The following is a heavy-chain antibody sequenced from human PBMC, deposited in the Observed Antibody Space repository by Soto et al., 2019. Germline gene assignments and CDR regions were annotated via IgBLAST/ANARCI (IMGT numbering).Heavy chain of an antibody. D-gene: IGHD6-13*01. CDR3: IISAADFRWLSP. CDR1: GYNFINLW. J-gene: IGHJ5*02. Sequence: GEALTISCEGSGYNFINLWIGWVRQMPGKGLEWMGSIYPGDSETKYSPSFQGQVTISADRPVSTAYLQWSSLKASDPAIFYWIISAADFRWLSPSGQGTLVTVSS. CDR2: IYPGDSET. V-gene: IGHV5-51*01.